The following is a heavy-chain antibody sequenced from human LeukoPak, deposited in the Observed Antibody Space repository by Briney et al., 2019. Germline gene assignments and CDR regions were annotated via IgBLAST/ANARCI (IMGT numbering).Heavy chain of an antibody. V-gene: IGHV3-74*01. CDR2: TNEHGTII. CDR1: GFSFSNCW. D-gene: IGHD3-10*01. Sequence: GESLRLSCAASGFSFSNCWFHWVRQAPGEGLVWVSRTNEHGTIINYADSVKGRFTISRDNAKNTLYLQMNSLRTEDSALYYCVVDLSGSADYWGQGTLVTVSS. CDR3: VVDLSGSADY. J-gene: IGHJ4*02.